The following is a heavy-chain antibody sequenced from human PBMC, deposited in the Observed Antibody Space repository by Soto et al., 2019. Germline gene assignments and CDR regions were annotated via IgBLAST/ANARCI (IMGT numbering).Heavy chain of an antibody. D-gene: IGHD3-10*01. Sequence: SVNMSLTCTVSGGSISSYYRSWTRQPAGKGLEWIGRIYISGSTNYTPSLTSRVTMSVDTSRNQFSLKLSSVTAADTDVYYCARVNGTFGEIFTGYYYCMYVWYQGTTVSVSS. CDR2: IYISGST. J-gene: IGHJ6*02. CDR3: ARVNGTFGEIFTGYYYCMYV. V-gene: IGHV4-4*07. CDR1: GGSISSYY.